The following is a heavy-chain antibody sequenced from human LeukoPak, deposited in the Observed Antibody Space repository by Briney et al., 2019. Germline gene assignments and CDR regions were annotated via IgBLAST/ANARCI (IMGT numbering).Heavy chain of an antibody. Sequence: GGSLRLSCAASGFTFSRYWMSWVRQAPGKGLEWVADINQAGSEKFYVDSVKGRFTISRDNAKISLYLQMNSLRAEDTAVYYCVRVTPGGVGSFDYWGQGTLVTVSS. V-gene: IGHV3-7*01. CDR1: GFTFSRYW. J-gene: IGHJ4*02. CDR2: INQAGSEK. CDR3: VRVTPGGVGSFDY. D-gene: IGHD3-10*01.